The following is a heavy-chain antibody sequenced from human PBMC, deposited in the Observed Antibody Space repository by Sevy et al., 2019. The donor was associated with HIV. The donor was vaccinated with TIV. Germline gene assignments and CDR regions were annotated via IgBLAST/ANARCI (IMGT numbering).Heavy chain of an antibody. J-gene: IGHJ4*02. D-gene: IGHD3-22*01. Sequence: ASVKVSCKASGYTFTGYYMHRVRQAPGQGLEWMGWINPNSGGTNYTQKFQGRVTMTRDTSISTAYMELSRLRSDDTAVYYCARLYYSSGHLDYWGQGTLVTVSS. CDR2: INPNSGGT. CDR1: GYTFTGYY. V-gene: IGHV1-2*02. CDR3: ARLYYSSGHLDY.